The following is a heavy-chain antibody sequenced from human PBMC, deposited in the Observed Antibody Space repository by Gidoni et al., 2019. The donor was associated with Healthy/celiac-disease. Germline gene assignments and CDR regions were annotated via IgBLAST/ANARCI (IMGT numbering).Heavy chain of an antibody. D-gene: IGHD1-26*01. CDR3: ARTIVGATFFDY. CDR1: GYSISSGYY. V-gene: IGHV4-38-2*01. Sequence: QVQLQESSPGLVKPSETLSLTCAVSGYSISSGYYWGWIRQPPGKGLEWIGSIYHSGSTYYNPSLKSRVTISVDTSKNQFSLKLSSVTAADTAVYYCARTIVGATFFDYWGQGTLVTVSS. J-gene: IGHJ4*02. CDR2: IYHSGST.